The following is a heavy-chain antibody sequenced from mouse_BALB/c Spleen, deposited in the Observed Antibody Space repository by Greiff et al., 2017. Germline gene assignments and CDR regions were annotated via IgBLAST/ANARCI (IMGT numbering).Heavy chain of an antibody. CDR3: ARGTRSFDY. CDR1: GYTFTSYW. CDR2: IYPGDGDT. Sequence: QVQLQQSGAELARPGASVKLSCKASGYTFTSYWMQWVKQRPGQGLEWIGAIYPGDGDTRYTQKFKGKATLTADKSSSTAYMQLSSLASEDSAVYYCARGTRSFDYWGQGTTLTVSS. V-gene: IGHV1-87*01. J-gene: IGHJ2*01. D-gene: IGHD3-3*01.